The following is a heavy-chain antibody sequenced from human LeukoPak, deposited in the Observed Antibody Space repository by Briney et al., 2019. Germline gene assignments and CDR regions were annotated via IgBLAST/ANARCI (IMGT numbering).Heavy chain of an antibody. CDR3: TTDRFS. J-gene: IGHJ5*02. Sequence: GGSLIHSCAASGFTFSDAGRSSVRQAAGQGLEWVGRIKSKTDGGTTDYAAPVKGRFTISRDDSKNTLYLQMNSLKTEDTAVYYCTTDRFSWGQGTLVTVSS. CDR2: IKSKTDGGTT. V-gene: IGHV3-15*01. D-gene: IGHD3-10*01. CDR1: GFTFSDAG.